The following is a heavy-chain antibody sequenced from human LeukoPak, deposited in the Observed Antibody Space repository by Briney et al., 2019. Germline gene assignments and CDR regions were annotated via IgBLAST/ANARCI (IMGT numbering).Heavy chain of an antibody. CDR3: ARRLGDCSTACCYVAPFYY. V-gene: IGHV3-23*01. Sequence: GGSLRLSCAASGFTFSSYWMLWVRHAPGEGLEWVSAISGSGGATYFAGSVKGRFTISRANTKNTLYLQLNSMRAEDTAVYYCARRLGDCSTACCYVAPFYYWGQGTLVSVSS. D-gene: IGHD2-2*01. CDR1: GFTFSSYW. CDR2: ISGSGGAT. J-gene: IGHJ4*02.